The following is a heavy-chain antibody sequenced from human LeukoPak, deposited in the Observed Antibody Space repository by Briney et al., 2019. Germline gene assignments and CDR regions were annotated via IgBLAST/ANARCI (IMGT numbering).Heavy chain of an antibody. J-gene: IGHJ4*02. CDR3: ARVFHYYDSRTDY. V-gene: IGHV3-48*02. Sequence: ETLSLTCTVSGGSISSSSYYWGWIRQPPGKGLEWVSYISSSSSTKYYADSVKGRFTISRDNAKNSLYLQMNSLRDEDTAVYYCARVFHYYDSRTDYWGQGTLVTVSS. CDR1: GGSISSSS. CDR2: ISSSSSTK. D-gene: IGHD3-22*01.